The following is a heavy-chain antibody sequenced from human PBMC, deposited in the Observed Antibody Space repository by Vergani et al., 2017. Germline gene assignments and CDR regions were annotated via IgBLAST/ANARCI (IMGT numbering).Heavy chain of an antibody. Sequence: QVQLVQSGAEVKKPGASVKVSCKASGYTFTSYGISWVRQAPGQGLEWMGWISAYNGNTNYAQKLQGRVTMTTDTSTSTAYMELRSLRSDDTAVYYCARQPPYYDSSGYYYYYYYMDVWGKGTTVTVSS. V-gene: IGHV1-18*01. CDR3: ARQPPYYDSSGYYYYYYYMDV. D-gene: IGHD3-22*01. CDR2: ISAYNGNT. J-gene: IGHJ6*03. CDR1: GYTFTSYG.